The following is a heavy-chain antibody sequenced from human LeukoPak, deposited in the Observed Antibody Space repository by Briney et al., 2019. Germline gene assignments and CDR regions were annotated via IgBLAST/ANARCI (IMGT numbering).Heavy chain of an antibody. CDR3: ARGDDDTAFDI. D-gene: IGHD3-22*01. CDR2: ISNDGGKE. V-gene: IGHV3-30*07. CDR1: GFTFSRYA. J-gene: IGHJ3*02. Sequence: GRSLRLSCAASGFTFSRYAMHWVRQAPGKGLEWVAVISNDGGKEYYADSVKGRFTISRDNAKNSLYLQMNSLRAEDTAVYYCARGDDDTAFDIWGQGTMVTVSS.